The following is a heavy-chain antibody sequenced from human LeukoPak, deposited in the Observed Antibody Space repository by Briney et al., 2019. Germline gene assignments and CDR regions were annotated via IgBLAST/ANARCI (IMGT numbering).Heavy chain of an antibody. CDR2: ISWNSGNI. Sequence: PGGSLRLSCAASGFSFDDYAMHWVRQAPGKGLEWVSGISWNSGNIGYAGSVKGRFTISRDNAKNSLYLHMNSLRTEDTALYYCARTPSGDSSGYFTDALNIWGQGTMVTVSS. CDR3: ARTPSGDSSGYFTDALNI. V-gene: IGHV3-9*01. J-gene: IGHJ3*02. CDR1: GFSFDDYA. D-gene: IGHD3-22*01.